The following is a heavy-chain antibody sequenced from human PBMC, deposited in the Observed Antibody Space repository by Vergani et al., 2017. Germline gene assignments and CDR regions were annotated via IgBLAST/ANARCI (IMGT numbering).Heavy chain of an antibody. D-gene: IGHD3-10*01. CDR3: AKDGSGSYPTFDY. Sequence: EVQLVESGGGLVKPGGSLRLSCAASGFTFDDYAMHWVRQAPGKGLEWVSGISWNSGSIGYADSVKGRFTISRDNSKNTLYLQMNSLRAEDTAVYYCAKDGSGSYPTFDYWGQGTLVTVSS. V-gene: IGHV3-9*01. J-gene: IGHJ4*02. CDR1: GFTFDDYA. CDR2: ISWNSGSI.